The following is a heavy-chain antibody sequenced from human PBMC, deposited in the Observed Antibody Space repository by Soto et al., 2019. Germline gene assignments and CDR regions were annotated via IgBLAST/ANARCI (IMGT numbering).Heavy chain of an antibody. V-gene: IGHV1-46*03. CDR1: GYTFTSYA. D-gene: IGHD3-10*01. CDR2: INPSGGST. J-gene: IGHJ5*02. Sequence: ASVKVSCKASGYTFTSYAMHWVRQAPGQGLEWMGIINPSGGSTSYAQKFQGRVTMTRDTSTSTVYMELSSLRSEDTAVYYCARDGAQATYYGSVNWFDPWGQGTLVTVSS. CDR3: ARDGAQATYYGSVNWFDP.